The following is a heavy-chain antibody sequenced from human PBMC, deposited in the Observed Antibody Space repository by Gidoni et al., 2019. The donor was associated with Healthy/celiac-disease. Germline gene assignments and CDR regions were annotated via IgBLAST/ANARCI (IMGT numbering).Heavy chain of an antibody. V-gene: IGHV1-46*03. D-gene: IGHD3-10*01. CDR3: ASDRDYYGSGSYRDLTGMDV. Sequence: QVQLVQSGAEVKKTGASVRGSCKASGYTFTSYYMPWVRQAPGQGLEWMGIINPSCGSTSYAQKFQGRVTMTRDTSTSTVYMELSSLRSEDTAVYYCASDRDYYGSGSYRDLTGMDVWGQGTTVTVSS. CDR1: GYTFTSYY. J-gene: IGHJ6*02. CDR2: INPSCGST.